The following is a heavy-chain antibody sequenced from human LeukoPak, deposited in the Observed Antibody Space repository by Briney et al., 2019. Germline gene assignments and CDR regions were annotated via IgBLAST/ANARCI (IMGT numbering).Heavy chain of an antibody. D-gene: IGHD3-22*01. V-gene: IGHV4-38-2*02. J-gene: IGHJ3*02. CDR3: ARDDQHLDTMTAFDI. CDR1: GYSISSGYY. CDR2: IYHSGST. Sequence: PSETLSLTCAVSGYSISSGYYWGWIRQPPGKGLEWIGSIYHSGSTYYNPSLKSRVTISVDTSKNQFSLKLSSVTAADTAVYYCARDDQHLDTMTAFDIWGQGTLVTVSS.